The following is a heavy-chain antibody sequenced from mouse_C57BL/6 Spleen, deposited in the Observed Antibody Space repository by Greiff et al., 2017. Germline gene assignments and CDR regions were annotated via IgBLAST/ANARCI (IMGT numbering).Heavy chain of an antibody. J-gene: IGHJ1*03. CDR1: GYTFTSYW. CDR3: AGLDWYFDV. D-gene: IGHD3-1*01. CDR2: IDPSDSYT. V-gene: IGHV1-69*01. Sequence: VQLQQPGAELVMPGASVKLSCKASGYTFTSYWMHWVKQRPGQGLEWIGEIDPSDSYTNYNQKFKGKSTLTVDKSSSTAYMQLSSLTSEDSAVYYCAGLDWYFDVWGTGTTVTVSS.